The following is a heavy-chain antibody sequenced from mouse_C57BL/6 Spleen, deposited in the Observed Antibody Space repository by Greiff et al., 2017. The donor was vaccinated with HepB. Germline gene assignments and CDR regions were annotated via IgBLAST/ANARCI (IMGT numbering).Heavy chain of an antibody. CDR3: ARWEDYDEGY. V-gene: IGHV1-76*01. CDR2: IYPGSGNT. D-gene: IGHD2-4*01. J-gene: IGHJ2*01. Sequence: VKVVESGAELVRPGASVKLSCKASGYTFTDYYINWVKQRPGQGLEWIARIYPGSGNTYSNEKFKGKATLTAEKSSSTAYMQLSSLTSEDSAVYFCARWEDYDEGYWGQGTTLTVSS. CDR1: GYTFTDYY.